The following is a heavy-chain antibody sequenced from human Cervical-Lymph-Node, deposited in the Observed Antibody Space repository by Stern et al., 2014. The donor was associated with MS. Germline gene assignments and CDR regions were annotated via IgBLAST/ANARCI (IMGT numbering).Heavy chain of an antibody. CDR1: VFTLNSFN. D-gene: IGHD2-2*01. Sequence: EVQLEESGGGLVKPGGSLRLSCAASVFTLNSFNMNWVRQAPGKGLEWVSSIHTFSANIYYADSVKGRFTISRDKAKNSMYLQMNSLRAEDTAVYYCAREDQMLVSISYNYYGMGVWGQGTTVTVSS. CDR3: AREDQMLVSISYNYYGMGV. V-gene: IGHV3-21*01. J-gene: IGHJ6*02. CDR2: IHTFSANI.